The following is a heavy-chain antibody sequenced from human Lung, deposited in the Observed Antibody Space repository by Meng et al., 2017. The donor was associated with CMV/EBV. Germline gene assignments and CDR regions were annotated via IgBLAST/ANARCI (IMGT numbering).Heavy chain of an antibody. CDR1: GFTFSSYS. CDR3: ARDLGNSYGYDYYYYYGMAV. CDR2: ISSSSSYI. V-gene: IGHV3-21*01. Sequence: LSLTCAASGFTFSSYSMNWVRQAPGKGLEWVSSISSSSSYIYYADSVKGRFTISRDNAKNSLYLQMNSLRAEDTAVYYCARDLGNSYGYDYYYYYGMAVWGQGTTVTVSS. D-gene: IGHD5-18*01. J-gene: IGHJ6*02.